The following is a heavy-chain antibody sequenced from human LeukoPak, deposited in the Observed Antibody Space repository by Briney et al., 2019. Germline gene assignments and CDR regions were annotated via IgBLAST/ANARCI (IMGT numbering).Heavy chain of an antibody. D-gene: IGHD6-19*01. CDR2: IYYSGTT. CDR3: AVSSGWYYFDY. Sequence: SGTLSLTCAVSGGSISSSNWWTWVRQPPGEGLEWIGEIYYSGTTKYNPSLKSRVTISVDKSITTAYLQWSSLKASDTAMYYCAVSSGWYYFDYWGQGTLVTVSS. J-gene: IGHJ4*02. V-gene: IGHV4-4*02. CDR1: GGSISSSNW.